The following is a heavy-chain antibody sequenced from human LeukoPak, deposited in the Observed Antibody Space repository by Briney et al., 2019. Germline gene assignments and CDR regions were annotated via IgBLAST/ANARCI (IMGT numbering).Heavy chain of an antibody. CDR3: AREVPYDTSVYYQPFDY. CDR1: GYTFTSYG. CDR2: ISAYNGNT. Sequence: ASVKVSCKASGYTFTSYGISWVRQAPGQGLEWMGWISAYNGNTNYAQKLQGRVTMTTDTSTSTAHMELRSLRSDDTAVYYCAREVPYDTSVYYQPFDYWGQGTLVTVSS. J-gene: IGHJ4*02. V-gene: IGHV1-18*01. D-gene: IGHD3-22*01.